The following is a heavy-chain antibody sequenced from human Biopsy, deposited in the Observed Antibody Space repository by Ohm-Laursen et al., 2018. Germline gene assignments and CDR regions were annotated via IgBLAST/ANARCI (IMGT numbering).Heavy chain of an antibody. J-gene: IGHJ5*02. D-gene: IGHD1-14*01. CDR2: IYTSGIT. CDR3: ARDRDRRGWFDP. V-gene: IGHV4-4*07. CDR1: GGSLSSYS. Sequence: PSDTLSLTCTVSGGSLSSYSWSWIRQPAGKGLEWIGQIYTSGITNYNPSLKSRVTMSVDTSKNKFSLRLSSVTAADTAVYYCARDRDRRGWFDPWGQGTLVTVSS.